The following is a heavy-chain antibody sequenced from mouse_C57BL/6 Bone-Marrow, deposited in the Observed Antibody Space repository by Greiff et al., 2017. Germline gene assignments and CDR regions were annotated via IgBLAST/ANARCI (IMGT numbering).Heavy chain of an antibody. D-gene: IGHD1-1*01. CDR1: GYTFTSYW. J-gene: IGHJ4*01. Sequence: QVQLQQPGAELVKPGASVKMSCKASGYTFTSYWITWVKQRPGQGLEWIGDIYPGSGSTNYNEKFKSKATLTVDTSSSTAYVQLSSLTSEDYAVCYCAREGDYFVSTYYAMDYWGQGTSVTVSS. V-gene: IGHV1-55*01. CDR2: IYPGSGST. CDR3: AREGDYFVSTYYAMDY.